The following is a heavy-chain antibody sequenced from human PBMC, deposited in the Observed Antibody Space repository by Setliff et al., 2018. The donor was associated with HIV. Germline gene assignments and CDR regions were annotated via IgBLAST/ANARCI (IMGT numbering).Heavy chain of an antibody. D-gene: IGHD3-22*01. Sequence: PGGSLRLSCAASGFTFSSYSMNWVRQAPGKGLEWVSSISSSSSYIYYADSVKGRFTISRDNAKNSLYLQMNSLRAEDTAEYYCAKDGVFRASDSSGYYGPTGFYWGQGTLVTVSS. CDR1: GFTFSSYS. CDR3: AKDGVFRASDSSGYYGPTGFY. CDR2: ISSSSSYI. V-gene: IGHV3-21*04. J-gene: IGHJ4*02.